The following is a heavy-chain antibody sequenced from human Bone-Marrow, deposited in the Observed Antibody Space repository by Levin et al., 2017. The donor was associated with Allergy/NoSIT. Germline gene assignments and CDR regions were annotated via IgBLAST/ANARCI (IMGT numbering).Heavy chain of an antibody. CDR2: ISAYNGNR. CDR1: GYMFTSFG. CDR3: ARDLGDGYNTWLDY. J-gene: IGHJ4*02. V-gene: IGHV1-18*01. D-gene: IGHD5-24*01. Sequence: ASVKVSCKASGYMFTSFGISWVRQAPGQGLEWMGWISAYNGNRNYAQKFQDRVTMTTDTSTSTTYMELRSLRFDDTAVYYCARDLGDGYNTWLDYWGQGTLVTVFS.